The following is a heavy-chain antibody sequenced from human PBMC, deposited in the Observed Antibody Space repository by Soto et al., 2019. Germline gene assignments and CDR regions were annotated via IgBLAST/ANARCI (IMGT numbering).Heavy chain of an antibody. V-gene: IGHV3-15*01. CDR3: TTGRISNDAFDI. CDR2: ITSKKDGATR. J-gene: IGHJ3*02. D-gene: IGHD4-4*01. CDR1: GFTFSNAW. Sequence: EVQLVESGGGLVKPGGSLRLSCAASGFTFSNAWMSWVRQAPGKGLEWVGRITSKKDGATRDYAAPVKGRFSISRDDSKNTMFLQMSSLKTEDTAVYYCTTGRISNDAFDIWGQGTMVSVSS.